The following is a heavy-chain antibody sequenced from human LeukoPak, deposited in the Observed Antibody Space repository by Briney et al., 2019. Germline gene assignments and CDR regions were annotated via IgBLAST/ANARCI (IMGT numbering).Heavy chain of an antibody. CDR3: AKVYYYDSSGYYYERVFDY. Sequence: GGSLRLSCAASGFIFRSYDMHWVRQAPGKGLECVSAIGTSGDTYYPGSVKGRFTISRENAKNSLYLQMNSLRAEDTAVYYCAKVYYYDSSGYYYERVFDYWGQGTLVTVSS. J-gene: IGHJ4*02. CDR1: GFIFRSYD. D-gene: IGHD3-22*01. V-gene: IGHV3-13*01. CDR2: IGTSGDT.